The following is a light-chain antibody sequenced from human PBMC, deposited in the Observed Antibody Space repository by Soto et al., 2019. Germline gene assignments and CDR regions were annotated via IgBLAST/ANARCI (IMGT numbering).Light chain of an antibody. Sequence: QSVLTQPPSVSGAPGQRVTISCTGSSSNIGAGYDVHWYQQLPGTAPKLLIYGNNNRPSRVPDRFSGSKSGTSASLAITGLQAEDEADYYCQSYDSSLSGVVFGGGTKVTVL. CDR3: QSYDSSLSGVV. V-gene: IGLV1-40*01. CDR2: GNN. CDR1: SSNIGAGYD. J-gene: IGLJ2*01.